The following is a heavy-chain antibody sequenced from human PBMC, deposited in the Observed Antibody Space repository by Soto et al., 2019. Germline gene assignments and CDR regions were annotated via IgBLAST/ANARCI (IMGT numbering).Heavy chain of an antibody. D-gene: IGHD3-16*01. V-gene: IGHV4-39*01. CDR2: MLYSGNT. J-gene: IGHJ4*02. CDR1: SGSITSSAYY. Sequence: PSDTLSLTCTVSSGSITSSAYYWGWIRQPPGKGLEWIGSMLYSGNTYYNPSLKSRVTISVDTSKNQFSLKLSSVTAADTAVYYCARLHEYVWGSWRWALDSSGQGPLVPVYS. CDR3: ARLHEYVWGSWRWALDS.